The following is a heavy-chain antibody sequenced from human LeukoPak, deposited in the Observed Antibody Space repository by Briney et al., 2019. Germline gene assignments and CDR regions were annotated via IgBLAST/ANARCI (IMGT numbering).Heavy chain of an antibody. Sequence: GGSLRLSCAASGFTFSSYAMSCVRQAPGKGLEWVSAISGSGGSTYYADSVKGRFTISRDNSKNTLYLQMNSLRAEDTAVYYCAKSQEPAEKRSSRIAAGFSFDYWGQGTLVTVSS. CDR3: AKSQEPAEKRSSRIAAGFSFDY. J-gene: IGHJ4*02. V-gene: IGHV3-23*01. CDR2: ISGSGGST. D-gene: IGHD6-13*01. CDR1: GFTFSSYA.